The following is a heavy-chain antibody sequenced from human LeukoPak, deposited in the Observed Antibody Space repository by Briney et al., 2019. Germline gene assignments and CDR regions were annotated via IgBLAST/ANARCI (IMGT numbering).Heavy chain of an antibody. CDR3: ARAATFGGSDY. J-gene: IGHJ4*02. Sequence: SETLSLTCTVSGGSTSNYYWGWIRQPPGKRLEWIGYIYITGSTGTTNYNPSLKSRVTISIDTSKNQFSLKLNSVAAADTAVYYCARAATFGGSDYWGQGILVTVSS. CDR1: GGSTSNYY. V-gene: IGHV4-59*01. D-gene: IGHD3-16*01. CDR2: IYITGSTGTT.